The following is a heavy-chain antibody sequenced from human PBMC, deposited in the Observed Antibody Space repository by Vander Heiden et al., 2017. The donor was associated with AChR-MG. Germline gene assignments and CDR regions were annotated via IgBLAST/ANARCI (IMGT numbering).Heavy chain of an antibody. Sequence: EVQLLESGGGLVQPGGSLRLSCAASGFTFSGYAMSWVRQAPGKGLEWVSAISGSGGSTYYADSVKGRFTISRDNSKNTLYLQMNSLRAEDTAVYYCAKVRGRWLQFASNDYWGQGTLVTVSS. CDR3: AKVRGRWLQFASNDY. V-gene: IGHV3-23*01. CDR1: GFTFSGYA. J-gene: IGHJ4*02. D-gene: IGHD5-12*01. CDR2: ISGSGGST.